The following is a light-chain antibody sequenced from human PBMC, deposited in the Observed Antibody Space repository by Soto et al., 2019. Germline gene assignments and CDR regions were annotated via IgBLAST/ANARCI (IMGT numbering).Light chain of an antibody. CDR1: QSISSW. V-gene: IGKV1-5*03. Sequence: DIQMTQSPSTLSTSVGDRVTITCRASQSISSWLAWYQQKPGKAPKLLIYKASSLESGVPSRFSGSGSGTEFTLTICSVQPDDFATYHCQQYNSFPWTFGQGTKV. CDR2: KAS. CDR3: QQYNSFPWT. J-gene: IGKJ1*01.